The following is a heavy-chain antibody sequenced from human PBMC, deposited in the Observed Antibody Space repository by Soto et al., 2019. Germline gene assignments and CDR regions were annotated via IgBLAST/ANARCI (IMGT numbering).Heavy chain of an antibody. J-gene: IGHJ4*02. CDR2: ISSSSSYA. V-gene: IGHV3-11*06. Sequence: GGSLRLSCAASGFTFSDYYMNWIRQAPGKGLEWVSYISSSSSYAIYADSVKGRFTVSRDNAKNSLFLQMNSLRAEDTAIYYCARDSSVTPRPLDYWGQGTLATVPS. CDR3: ARDSSVTPRPLDY. CDR1: GFTFSDYY. D-gene: IGHD2-8*01.